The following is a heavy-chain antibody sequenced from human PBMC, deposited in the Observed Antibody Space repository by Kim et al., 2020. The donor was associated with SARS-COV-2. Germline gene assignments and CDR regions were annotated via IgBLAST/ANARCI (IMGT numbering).Heavy chain of an antibody. CDR1: GFTFSSYA. V-gene: IGHV3-30-3*01. Sequence: GGSLRLSCAASGFTFSSYAMHWVRQAPGKGLEWVAVISYDGSNKYYADSVKGRFTISRDNSKNTLYLQMNSLRAEDTAVYYCAREEVGYCSSTSCQLFD. J-gene: IGHJ4*01. D-gene: IGHD2-2*01. CDR3: AREEVGYCSSTSCQLFD. CDR2: ISYDGSNK.